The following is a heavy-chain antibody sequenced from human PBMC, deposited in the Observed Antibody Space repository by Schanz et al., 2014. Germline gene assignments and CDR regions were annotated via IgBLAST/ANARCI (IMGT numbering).Heavy chain of an antibody. D-gene: IGHD1-1*01. Sequence: VQLLESGGGLVKPGGSLRLSCTASGFPFSDYFMAWIRQPPGRGLEWVSYIGNGGVTIYYADSVKGRFTISRDNSKNSLYLQMNSLRPEDTAVYYCARGRVLESWGQGTLVTVSS. J-gene: IGHJ5*02. CDR1: GFPFSDYF. CDR3: ARGRVLES. CDR2: IGNGGVTI. V-gene: IGHV3-11*04.